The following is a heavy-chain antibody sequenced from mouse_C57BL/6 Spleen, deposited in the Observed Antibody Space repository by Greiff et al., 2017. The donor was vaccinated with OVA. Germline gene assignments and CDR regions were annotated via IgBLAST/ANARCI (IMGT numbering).Heavy chain of an antibody. V-gene: IGHV5-9-1*02. D-gene: IGHD1-1*01. CDR1: GFTFSSYA. J-gene: IGHJ2*01. Sequence: EVKLMESGEGLVKPGGSLKLSCAASGFTFSSYAMSWVRQTPEKRLEWVAYISSGGDYIYYADTVKGRFTISRDNARNTLYLQMSSLKSEDTAMYYCTSIYYYGSSYSLDYWGQVTTLTVSS. CDR3: TSIYYYGSSYSLDY. CDR2: ISSGGDYI.